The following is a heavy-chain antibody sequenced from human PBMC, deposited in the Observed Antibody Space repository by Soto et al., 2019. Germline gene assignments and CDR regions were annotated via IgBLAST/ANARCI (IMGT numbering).Heavy chain of an antibody. CDR3: ARPQGDDSSGYYEDYYYGMDV. Sequence: SVKVSCKASGGTFSSYAISWVRQAPGQGLEWMGGIIPIFGTANYAQKFQGRVTITADKSTSTAYMELSSLRSEDTAVYYCARPQGDDSSGYYEDYYYGMDVCGQGTTVTVSS. CDR2: IIPIFGTA. V-gene: IGHV1-69*06. CDR1: GGTFSSYA. D-gene: IGHD3-22*01. J-gene: IGHJ6*02.